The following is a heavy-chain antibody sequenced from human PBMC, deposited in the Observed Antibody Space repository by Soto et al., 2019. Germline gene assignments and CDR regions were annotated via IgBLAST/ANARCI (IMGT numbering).Heavy chain of an antibody. D-gene: IGHD3-10*01. CDR1: GGSVSSSDSA. CDR2: IGYSGTI. CDR3: AINWFGESVPLYYYYYGMDV. V-gene: IGHV4-39*01. Sequence: SETLSLTCNASGGSVSSSDSAWGWIRQSPGKGLEWIGTIGYSGTIYYIPSLKSRITISIDTSKNQISLKLTSVTAADTAVYYCAINWFGESVPLYYYYYGMDVWGQGTTVTVSS. J-gene: IGHJ6*02.